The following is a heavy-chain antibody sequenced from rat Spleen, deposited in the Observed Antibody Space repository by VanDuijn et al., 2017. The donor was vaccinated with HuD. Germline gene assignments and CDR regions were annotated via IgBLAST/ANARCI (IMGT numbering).Heavy chain of an antibody. D-gene: IGHD1-12*02. CDR3: VRYYYDGSYYVMDA. CDR2: ISTGGGNA. J-gene: IGHJ4*01. V-gene: IGHV5-25*01. Sequence: EVQLVESGGGLVQPGRSMKLSCTASGFILDYHYMAWVRQAPAQGLEWVASISTGGGNAYYRDSVKGRFTISRDDAINTLYLQMDSLGSEDTATYYCVRYYYDGSYYVMDAWGQGASVTVSS. CDR1: GFILDYHY.